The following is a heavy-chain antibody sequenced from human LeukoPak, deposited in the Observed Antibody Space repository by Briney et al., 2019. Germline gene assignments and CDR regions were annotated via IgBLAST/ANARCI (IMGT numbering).Heavy chain of an antibody. D-gene: IGHD6-13*01. Sequence: PSETLSLTCTVSGGSISSYYWSWIRQPPGKGLEWIGYIYYSGTTKYNPSLKSRVTISVDMSKNQFSLKLSSVTAADTAVYYCARHGNTWFYFDYWGQGTLVTVSS. J-gene: IGHJ4*02. CDR3: ARHGNTWFYFDY. V-gene: IGHV4-59*08. CDR1: GGSISSYY. CDR2: IYYSGTT.